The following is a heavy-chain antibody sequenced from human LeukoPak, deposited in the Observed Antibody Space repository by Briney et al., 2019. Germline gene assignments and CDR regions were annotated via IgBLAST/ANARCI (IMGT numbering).Heavy chain of an antibody. D-gene: IGHD6-13*01. V-gene: IGHV3-7*01. Sequence: GGSLRLSCAVSGFTFSNYWLHWVRQAPGKGLEWVANIKQGESEKYYVDSVKGRFTISRDNAKNSLYLQMNSLRAEDTAVYYCAGEIVAAGVNWFDPWGQGTLVTVSS. J-gene: IGHJ5*02. CDR1: GFTFSNYW. CDR2: IKQGESEK. CDR3: AGEIVAAGVNWFDP.